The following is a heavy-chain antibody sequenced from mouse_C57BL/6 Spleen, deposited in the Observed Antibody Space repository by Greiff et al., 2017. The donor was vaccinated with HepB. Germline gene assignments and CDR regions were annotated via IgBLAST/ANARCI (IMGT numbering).Heavy chain of an antibody. D-gene: IGHD2-4*01. Sequence: EVKLVESGGGLVKPGGSLKLSCAASGFTFSSYAMSWVRQTPEKRLEWVATISDGGSYTYYPDNVKGRFTISRDNAKNNLYLQMSHLKSEDTAMYYCARDRYDYDRYFDVWGTGTTVTVSS. CDR2: ISDGGSYT. CDR3: ARDRYDYDRYFDV. V-gene: IGHV5-4*01. J-gene: IGHJ1*03. CDR1: GFTFSSYA.